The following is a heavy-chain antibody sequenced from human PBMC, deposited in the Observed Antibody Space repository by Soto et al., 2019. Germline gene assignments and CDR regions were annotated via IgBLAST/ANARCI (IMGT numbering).Heavy chain of an antibody. V-gene: IGHV4-34*01. CDR1: GGSLSGHY. CDR2: INHSGNT. J-gene: IGHJ4*02. CDR3: ARHPCTTFTCYAGWVSYFDH. D-gene: IGHD2-2*01. Sequence: SETLSLTCAVYGGSLSGHYWSWIRQPPGKGLDWIGEINHSGNTNYNPSLKSRLTISIDMSKNQFSLNLTSVTAADTAVYYCARHPCTTFTCYAGWVSYFDHWGQGALVTVSS.